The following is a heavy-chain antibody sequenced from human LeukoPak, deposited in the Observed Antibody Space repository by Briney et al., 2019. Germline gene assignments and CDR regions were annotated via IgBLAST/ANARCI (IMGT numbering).Heavy chain of an antibody. CDR3: AKVSGPSGFDY. CDR1: GYSISSGYY. CDR2: IYHSGST. J-gene: IGHJ4*02. V-gene: IGHV4-38-2*02. D-gene: IGHD3-3*01. Sequence: SETLSLTCTVSGYSISSGYYWGWIRQPPGKGLEWIGSIYHSGSTYYNPSLKSRVTISVDTSKNQFSLKLSSVTAADTAVYYCAKVSGPSGFDYWGQGTLVTVSS.